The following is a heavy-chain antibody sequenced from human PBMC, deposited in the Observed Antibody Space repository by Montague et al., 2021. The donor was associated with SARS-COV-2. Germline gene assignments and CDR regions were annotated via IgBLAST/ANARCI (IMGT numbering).Heavy chain of an antibody. Sequence: PLRLSCAASGFTFNSYAMSWVRQAPGKGLEWVSIIYSGGSSTHYADSVKGRFTISRDNSKNTLYLQMNSMIAEDTAVYYCAKTHRYYNRNFDYWGQGTLVTVSS. CDR1: GFTFNSYA. V-gene: IGHV3-23*03. CDR3: AKTHRYYNRNFDY. J-gene: IGHJ4*02. CDR2: IYSGGSST. D-gene: IGHD3-22*01.